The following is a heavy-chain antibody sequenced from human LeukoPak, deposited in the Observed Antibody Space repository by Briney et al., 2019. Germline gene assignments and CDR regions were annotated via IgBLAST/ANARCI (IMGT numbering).Heavy chain of an antibody. Sequence: SETLSLTCTVSGGSISSSCYWGWIRQPPGKGLDWIGSIYYGGSTYYNPSLRSRVTTSVDTSKNQFSLKLTSVTAADTAVYYCARHGNHYYGSGGFDYWGQGTLVTVSS. CDR3: ARHGNHYYGSGGFDY. CDR1: GGSISSSCY. J-gene: IGHJ4*02. CDR2: IYYGGST. D-gene: IGHD3-10*01. V-gene: IGHV4-39*01.